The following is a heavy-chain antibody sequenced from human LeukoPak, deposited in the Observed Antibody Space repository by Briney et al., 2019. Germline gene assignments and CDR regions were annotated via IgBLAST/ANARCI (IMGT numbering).Heavy chain of an antibody. Sequence: SETLSLTCTVSGGSISSYYWSWIRQPPGKGLEWIGYIYYSGSTNYNPSLKSRVTISVDTSKNQFSLELSSVTAADTAVYYCARSGYFDWKTNGNWFDPWGQGTLVTVSS. CDR2: IYYSGST. CDR1: GGSISSYY. J-gene: IGHJ5*02. CDR3: ARSGYFDWKTNGNWFDP. V-gene: IGHV4-59*12. D-gene: IGHD3-9*01.